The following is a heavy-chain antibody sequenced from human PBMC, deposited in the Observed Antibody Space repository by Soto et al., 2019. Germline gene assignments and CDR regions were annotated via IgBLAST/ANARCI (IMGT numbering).Heavy chain of an antibody. Sequence: PGESLKISCNGSGYSFTSYWICWVRQMPGKGLEWMGIIYPGDSDTRYSPSFQGHDTISADKSISTAYLQWSSLKASDTAMYYCARRIGPDRNLDIWGQGTMVTVSS. D-gene: IGHD1-26*01. CDR2: IYPGDSDT. CDR3: ARRIGPDRNLDI. V-gene: IGHV5-51*01. J-gene: IGHJ3*02. CDR1: GYSFTSYW.